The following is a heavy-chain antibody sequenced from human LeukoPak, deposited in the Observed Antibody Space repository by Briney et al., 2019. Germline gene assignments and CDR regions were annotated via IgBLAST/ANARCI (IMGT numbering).Heavy chain of an antibody. V-gene: IGHV1-69*05. D-gene: IGHD3-22*01. J-gene: IGHJ4*02. CDR1: GGTFSSYA. CDR3: ARDSGYYDSSGYYYFDY. CDR2: IIPIFGTA. Sequence: SVKVSCKASGGTFSSYAISWVRQAPGQGLEWVGGIIPIFGTANYAQKFQGRVTITTDESTSTAYMELSSLRSEDTAVYYCARDSGYYDSSGYYYFDYWGQGTLVTVSS.